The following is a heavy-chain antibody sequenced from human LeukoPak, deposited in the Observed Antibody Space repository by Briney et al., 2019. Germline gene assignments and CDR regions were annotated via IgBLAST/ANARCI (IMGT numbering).Heavy chain of an antibody. V-gene: IGHV3-23*01. Sequence: PGGSLRLSCAASGFTFSSYAMSWVRQAPGKGLEWVSAISGSGGSTYYADSVKGRFTIFRDNSKNSLDLQMNSLRAEDTAVYDCAEEPLAARPTLVYYWGQGTLVTVSS. D-gene: IGHD6-6*01. J-gene: IGHJ4*02. CDR2: ISGSGGST. CDR1: GFTFSSYA. CDR3: AEEPLAARPTLVYY.